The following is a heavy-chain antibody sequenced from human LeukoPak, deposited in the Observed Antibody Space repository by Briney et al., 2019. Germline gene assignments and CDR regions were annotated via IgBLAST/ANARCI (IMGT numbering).Heavy chain of an antibody. V-gene: IGHV1-46*01. CDR1: GYTFTSYY. Sequence: ASVKVSCKASGYTFTSYYMHWVRQAPGQGLEWMGIINPSGGSTSYAQKFQGRVTMTRDTSTSTVYMELSSLRSEDTAVYCCAREVSIVLVVPAARGFDPWGQGTLVTVSS. CDR3: AREVSIVLVVPAARGFDP. D-gene: IGHD2-2*01. J-gene: IGHJ5*02. CDR2: INPSGGST.